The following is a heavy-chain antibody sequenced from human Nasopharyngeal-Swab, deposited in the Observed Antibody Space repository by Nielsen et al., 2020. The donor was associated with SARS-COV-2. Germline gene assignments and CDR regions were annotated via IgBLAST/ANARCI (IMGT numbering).Heavy chain of an antibody. CDR2: INPNSGGT. Sequence: SVKVTCKASGYTITGYYMHWVRQAPGQRPEWMGWINPNSGGTKYAQKFQGRVTTTRDTSLLTAYMELSRLRSNDTSVYYCTRVGGAAVFLNWGQGTLVTVSS. V-gene: IGHV1-2*02. J-gene: IGHJ4*02. CDR3: TRVGGAAVFLN. D-gene: IGHD6-25*01. CDR1: GYTITGYY.